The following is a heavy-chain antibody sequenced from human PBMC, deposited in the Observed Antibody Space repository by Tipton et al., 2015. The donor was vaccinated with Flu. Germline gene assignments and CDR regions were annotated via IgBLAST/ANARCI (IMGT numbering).Heavy chain of an antibody. CDR2: VHRTGSP. Sequence: TLSLTCSVSGDSMGSQYFWGWIRQPPGKGLEWIGNVHRTGSPYYNSSLRSRVIMTVDGAKNQFSLRLTSVTAADTAIYYCVRRDYSNYVSEPKSWFDPWGQGTLVTVSS. V-gene: IGHV4-38-2*01. D-gene: IGHD4-11*01. J-gene: IGHJ5*02. CDR3: VRRDYSNYVSEPKSWFDP. CDR1: GDSMGSQYF.